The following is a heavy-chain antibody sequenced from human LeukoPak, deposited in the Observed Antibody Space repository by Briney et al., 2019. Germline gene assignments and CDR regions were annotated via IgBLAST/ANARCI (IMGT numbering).Heavy chain of an antibody. V-gene: IGHV3-23*01. CDR3: AKMALTMIVVPYYMDV. J-gene: IGHJ6*03. Sequence: PGGSLRLSCAASGFTFSNYSMSWVRQAPGKGLEWVSAISGSGGSTYYADSVKGRFTISRDNTNNILYLHMNSLRAEDTAVYYLAKMALTMIVVPYYMDVWGKGTTVTVSS. CDR1: GFTFSNYS. CDR2: ISGSGGST. D-gene: IGHD3-22*01.